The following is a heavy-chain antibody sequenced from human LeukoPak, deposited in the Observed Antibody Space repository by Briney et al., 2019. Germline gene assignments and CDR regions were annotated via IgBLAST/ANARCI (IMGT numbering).Heavy chain of an antibody. CDR1: GFSFSSYA. CDR3: AKDLRHSDGGNFPGY. V-gene: IGHV3-23*01. Sequence: GGSLRLSCPASGFSFSSYAMSWVRQAPGKGLEWVSAISGSGGSTYYADSVKGRFTISRDNSKNTLYLQMNSLRAEDTAVYYCAKDLRHSDGGNFPGYWGQGTLVTVSS. CDR2: ISGSGGST. D-gene: IGHD4-23*01. J-gene: IGHJ4*02.